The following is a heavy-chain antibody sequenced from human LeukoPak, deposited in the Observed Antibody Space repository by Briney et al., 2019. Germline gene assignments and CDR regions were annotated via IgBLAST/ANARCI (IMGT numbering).Heavy chain of an antibody. J-gene: IGHJ4*02. CDR1: GFTFSSYG. CDR3: ARRTCHYDSSGYSTNY. Sequence: GGSLRLSCAASGFTFSSYGMHWVRQAPGKGLEWVAVIWYDGSNKYYADSVKGRFTISRDNSKNTLYLQMNSLRAEDTAVYYCARRTCHYDSSGYSTNYWGQGTLVSVSS. CDR2: IWYDGSNK. D-gene: IGHD3-22*01. V-gene: IGHV3-33*01.